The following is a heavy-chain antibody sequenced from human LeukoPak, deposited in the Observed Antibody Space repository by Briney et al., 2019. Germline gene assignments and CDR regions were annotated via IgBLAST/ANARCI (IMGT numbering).Heavy chain of an antibody. CDR3: ARDQYDTWSRRVNFDS. CDR1: GFTFGKYW. CDR2: IKLDGSEK. J-gene: IGHJ4*02. D-gene: IGHD3-3*01. V-gene: IGHV3-7*03. Sequence: PGGSLRLSCVASGFTFGKYWMSWVRQAPGKGLEWVANIKLDGSEKNYVDSVKGRFTISRDNTKNSLYLQMNSLRVEDTAVFYCARDQYDTWSRRVNFDSWGQGTLVIVSS.